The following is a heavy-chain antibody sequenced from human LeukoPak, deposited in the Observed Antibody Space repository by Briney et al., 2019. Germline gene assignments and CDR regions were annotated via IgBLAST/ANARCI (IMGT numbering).Heavy chain of an antibody. CDR1: GFTFSDYY. Sequence: GGSLRLSCAASGFTFSDYYMSWIRQAPGKGLEWVSYISSSGSTIYYADSVKGRFTISRDNAKNSLYLQMNSLRAEDTAVYYCASVRYSSNFQYYFDYWGQGTLVTVSS. CDR3: ASVRYSSNFQYYFDY. D-gene: IGHD2-2*01. V-gene: IGHV3-11*04. J-gene: IGHJ4*02. CDR2: ISSSGSTI.